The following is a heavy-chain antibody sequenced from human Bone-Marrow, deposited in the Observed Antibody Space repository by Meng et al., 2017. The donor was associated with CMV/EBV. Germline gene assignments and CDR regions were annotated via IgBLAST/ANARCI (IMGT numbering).Heavy chain of an antibody. CDR3: ARGPGEEVEWLYL. D-gene: IGHD3-3*01. Sequence: SVKVSCKASGYTFTSYGISWVRQATGQGLEWMGWMNPNSGNTGYAQKFQGRVTITRNTSISTAYMELSSLRSEDTAVYYCARGPGEEVEWLYLWGQGTLVTVSS. V-gene: IGHV1-8*03. J-gene: IGHJ4*02. CDR2: MNPNSGNT. CDR1: GYTFTSYG.